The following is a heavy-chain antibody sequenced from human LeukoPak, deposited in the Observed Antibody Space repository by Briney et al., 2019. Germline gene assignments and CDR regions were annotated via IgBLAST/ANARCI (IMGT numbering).Heavy chain of an antibody. CDR3: ERDGGLNTNFDY. CDR2: TKPDGSAE. CDR1: GFTFRNYW. V-gene: IGHV3-7*01. J-gene: IGHJ4*02. Sequence: PGGSLRLSCAASGFTFRNYWMGWVRQAPGKGLEWVANTKPDGSAEYYADSVRGRFTTSRDNANNLLYLQMNRLRAEDTAVYYCERDGGLNTNFDYWGQGTLVTVSS. D-gene: IGHD2-15*01.